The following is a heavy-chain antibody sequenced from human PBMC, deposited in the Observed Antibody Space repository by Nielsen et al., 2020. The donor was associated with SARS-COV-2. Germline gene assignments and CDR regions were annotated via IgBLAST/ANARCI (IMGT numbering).Heavy chain of an antibody. CDR1: GFTFDDYG. J-gene: IGHJ4*02. D-gene: IGHD4-17*01. V-gene: IGHV3-23*01. CDR2: ISGSGGST. CDR3: AKTTTVTPPDYFDY. Sequence: GESLKISCAASGFTFDDYGMSWVRQAPGKGLEWVSAISGSGGSTYYADSVKGRFTISRDNSKNTLYLQMNSLRAEDTAVYYCAKTTTVTPPDYFDYWGQGTLVTVSS.